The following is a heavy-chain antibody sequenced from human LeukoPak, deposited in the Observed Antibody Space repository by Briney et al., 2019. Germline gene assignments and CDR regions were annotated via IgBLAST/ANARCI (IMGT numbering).Heavy chain of an antibody. V-gene: IGHV4-39*07. CDR3: ARDLTYYDSGGFDP. Sequence: SETLSLTCTVSGGSISSSSYYWGWIRQPPGKGLEWIGSIYYSGSTYYNPSLKSRVTISVDTSKNQFSLKLSSVTAADTAVYYCARDLTYYDSGGFDPWGQGTLVTVSS. D-gene: IGHD3-22*01. J-gene: IGHJ5*02. CDR2: IYYSGST. CDR1: GGSISSSSYY.